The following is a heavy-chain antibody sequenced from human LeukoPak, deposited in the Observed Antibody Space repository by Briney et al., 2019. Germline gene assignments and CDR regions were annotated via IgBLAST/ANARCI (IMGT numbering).Heavy chain of an antibody. CDR3: AKASDNWTYENWFDP. D-gene: IGHD1-7*01. CDR2: ISGSGGGT. V-gene: IGHV3-23*01. Sequence: GGSLRLSCAASGFTFSSYGMSWVRQAPGKGLEWVSGISGSGGGTYYADSVKGRSTISRDNSKNTLYMQMNGLRAEDTAVYYCAKASDNWTYENWFDPWGQGTLVTVSS. CDR1: GFTFSSYG. J-gene: IGHJ5*02.